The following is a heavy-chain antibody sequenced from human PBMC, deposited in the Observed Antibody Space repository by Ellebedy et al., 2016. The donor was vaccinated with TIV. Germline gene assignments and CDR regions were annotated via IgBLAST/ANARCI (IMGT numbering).Heavy chain of an antibody. J-gene: IGHJ5*02. CDR1: GFTFSSYG. CDR2: IWYDGSNK. D-gene: IGHD3-10*01. Sequence: GESLKISCAASGFTFSSYGMHWVRQAPGKGLEWVAVIWYDGSNKYYADSVKGRFTISRDNSKNTLYLQMNSLRAEDTAVYYCARDESLVLGSGIPGWFDPWGQGTLVTISS. V-gene: IGHV3-33*01. CDR3: ARDESLVLGSGIPGWFDP.